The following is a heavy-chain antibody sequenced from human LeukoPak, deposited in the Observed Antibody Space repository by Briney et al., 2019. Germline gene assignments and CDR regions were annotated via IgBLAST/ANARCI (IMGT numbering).Heavy chain of an antibody. J-gene: IGHJ4*02. V-gene: IGHV3-23*01. CDR3: AIMHGYYDGSGYWVQ. CDR1: GFTFGSYA. D-gene: IGHD3-22*01. Sequence: GGSLRLSCAASGFTFGSYAMSWVHQAPGKGLEWVSFISPNADRTSKADSVEGRFTISRDNPRNTLYLQMNSLRDDDTAVYYCAIMHGYYDGSGYWVQWGQGTLVTVSS. CDR2: ISPNADRT.